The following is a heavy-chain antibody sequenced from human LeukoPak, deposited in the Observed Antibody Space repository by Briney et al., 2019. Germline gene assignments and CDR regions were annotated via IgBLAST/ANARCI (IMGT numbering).Heavy chain of an antibody. Sequence: ASVKVSCKASAYTFTDNYVHWVRQAPGQRLEWMGWLDPNSGGTNYAQKFQGRATMTRDTSINTAYMELSSLRSDDTAVYYCARDRGVRQIIMSTFDYWGQGALVTVSS. CDR2: LDPNSGGT. D-gene: IGHD3-10*02. V-gene: IGHV1-2*02. J-gene: IGHJ4*02. CDR3: ARDRGVRQIIMSTFDY. CDR1: AYTFTDNY.